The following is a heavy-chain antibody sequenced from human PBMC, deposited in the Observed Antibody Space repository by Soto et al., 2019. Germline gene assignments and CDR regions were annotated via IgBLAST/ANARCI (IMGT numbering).Heavy chain of an antibody. Sequence: PGGSLRLSCTASGFTFGDYAMSWVRQAPGKGLEWVGFIRSKAYGGTTEYAASVKGRFTISRDDSKSIAYLQMNSLKTEDTAVYYCTRVSGYYDSSGERGYYYYGMDVWGQGTTVTVSS. V-gene: IGHV3-49*04. D-gene: IGHD3-22*01. J-gene: IGHJ6*02. CDR3: TRVSGYYDSSGERGYYYYGMDV. CDR2: IRSKAYGGTT. CDR1: GFTFGDYA.